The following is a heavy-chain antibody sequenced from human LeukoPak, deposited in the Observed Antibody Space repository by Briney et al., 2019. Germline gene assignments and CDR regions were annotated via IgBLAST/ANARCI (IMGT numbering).Heavy chain of an antibody. D-gene: IGHD5-12*01. CDR1: GGTFSSYA. V-gene: IGHV1-69*13. Sequence: GASVKVSCKASGGTFSSYAISWVRQAPGQGHEWMGGIIPIFGTANYAQKFQGRVTITADESTSTAYMELSSLSSEDTAVYYCAREKYSGYDSLCFDYWGQGTLVTVSS. J-gene: IGHJ4*02. CDR3: AREKYSGYDSLCFDY. CDR2: IIPIFGTA.